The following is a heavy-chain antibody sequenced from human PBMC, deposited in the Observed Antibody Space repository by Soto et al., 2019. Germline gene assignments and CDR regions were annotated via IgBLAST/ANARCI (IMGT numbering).Heavy chain of an antibody. Sequence: WGSLRLFCAASGFTFSSYIMNWVRQAPGKGLEWVAVISRDGGTKYYADSVKGRFTISRDNSRNTLFLEMNSLRGDDMAVYYCTGEVASGYWGQGTLVTVSP. J-gene: IGHJ4*02. CDR2: ISRDGGTK. V-gene: IGHV3-30*03. CDR1: GFTFSSYI. D-gene: IGHD2-8*02. CDR3: TGEVASGY.